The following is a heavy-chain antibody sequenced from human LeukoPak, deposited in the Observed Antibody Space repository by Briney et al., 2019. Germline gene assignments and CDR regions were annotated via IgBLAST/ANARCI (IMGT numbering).Heavy chain of an antibody. CDR3: ASGDSSWFDP. D-gene: IGHD3-22*01. J-gene: IGHJ5*02. CDR1: GGTFSSYA. Sequence: SVKVSCQASGGTFSSYAISWVRQAPGQGLEWMGRIIPILGIANYAQKFQGRVTITADNSTSKAYMGRSSLRSEDTAVYCCASGDSSWFDPWGQGTLVTVSS. V-gene: IGHV1-69*04. CDR2: IIPILGIA.